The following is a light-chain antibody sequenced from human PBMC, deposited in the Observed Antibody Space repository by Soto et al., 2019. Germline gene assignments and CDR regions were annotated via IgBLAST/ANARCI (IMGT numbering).Light chain of an antibody. V-gene: IGKV1D-12*01. CDR1: QGINSW. CDR2: ATS. J-gene: IGKJ3*01. CDR3: QQANSFPPT. Sequence: DLQMTQSPSSVSASVGDRVTITCPASQGINSWLAWYQQKPGRAPKLLIYATSSLQSGVPSRFSGSGSGTDFTLTISSLQPEDFATYYCQQANSFPPTFGPGTKVDIK.